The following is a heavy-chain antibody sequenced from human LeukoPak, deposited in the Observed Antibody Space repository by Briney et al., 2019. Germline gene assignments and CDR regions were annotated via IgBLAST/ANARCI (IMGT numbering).Heavy chain of an antibody. V-gene: IGHV1-18*01. CDR2: ISAYNGNT. CDR3: ARGERVVPAATNGY. CDR1: GYTFTSYG. Sequence: ASVKVSCKASGYTFTSYGISWVRQAPGQGLEWMGWISAYNGNTNYAQKLQGRVTMTTDTSTSTAYMELRSLRSDDAAVHYCARGERVVPAATNGYWGQGTLVTVSS. D-gene: IGHD2-2*01. J-gene: IGHJ4*02.